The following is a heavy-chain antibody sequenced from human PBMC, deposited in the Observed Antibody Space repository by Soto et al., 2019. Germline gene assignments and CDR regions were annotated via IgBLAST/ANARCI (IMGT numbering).Heavy chain of an antibody. CDR3: AKGTAVTTGDMAY. D-gene: IGHD4-17*01. J-gene: IGHJ4*02. CDR1: GFTFSSFA. CDR2: LTGSGDST. V-gene: IGHV3-23*01. Sequence: EVQLLESGGGLVQPGGSLRLSCAASGFTFSSFAMTWVRQAPGKGLEWVSSLTGSGDSTYYADSVKGRFTISRDNSKNTLYLQMTSLRADDTALYYGAKGTAVTTGDMAYWGQGTLVTVSS.